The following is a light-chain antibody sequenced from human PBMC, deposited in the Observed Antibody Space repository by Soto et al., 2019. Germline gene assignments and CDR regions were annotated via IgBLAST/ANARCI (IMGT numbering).Light chain of an antibody. CDR1: NSNIGSNA. CDR2: SNN. J-gene: IGLJ1*01. CDR3: AAWDDSLNGHYV. V-gene: IGLV1-44*01. Sequence: QSVLPQPPSASGTPGQRVTISCSGTNSNIGSNAVHWYQQLPGAAPNLLIYSNNQRPSGVPDRFSGSKSGTSASLAISRLQSEDEAHYYCAAWDDSLNGHYVFGSGTKLTVL.